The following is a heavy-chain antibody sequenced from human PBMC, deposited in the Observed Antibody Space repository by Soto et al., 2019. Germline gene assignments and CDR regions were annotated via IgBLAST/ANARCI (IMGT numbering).Heavy chain of an antibody. V-gene: IGHV3-30*18. CDR2: ISYDGSTK. D-gene: IGHD3-9*01. Sequence: QVQLVESGGGVVQPGRSLRLSCAASGFTFSNYGMHWVRQAPGKGLEWVALISYDGSTKLYADYFKGRFAISRDDPQNSRFLQMDSLRPEDTAVYFWAKDGDAFTVTGYPYGMDVWAQGPTFTFSS. CDR3: AKDGDAFTVTGYPYGMDV. J-gene: IGHJ6*02. CDR1: GFTFSNYG.